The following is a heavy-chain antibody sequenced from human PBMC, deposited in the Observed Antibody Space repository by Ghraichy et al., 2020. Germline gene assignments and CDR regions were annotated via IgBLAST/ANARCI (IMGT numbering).Heavy chain of an antibody. D-gene: IGHD3-22*01. V-gene: IGHV3-30*04. CDR1: EFTFSIYA. CDR2: ISHDSNEK. Sequence: GGSLRLSCVASEFTFSIYAIHWVRQAPGKGLDWVAIISHDSNEKYYGDSVQGRFTVSRDNSKRTLFLQMNSLRVEDTAVYYCARGEHRFDSSGFHDSWSQGTLVTVST. CDR3: ARGEHRFDSSGFHDS. J-gene: IGHJ4*02.